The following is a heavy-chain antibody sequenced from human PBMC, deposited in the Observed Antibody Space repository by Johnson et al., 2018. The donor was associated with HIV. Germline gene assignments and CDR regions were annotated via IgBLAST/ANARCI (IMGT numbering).Heavy chain of an antibody. CDR3: AREPSIAAAGGDGAFDI. CDR1: GFTFSSYG. J-gene: IGHJ3*02. Sequence: QVQLVESGGGVVQPGGSLRLSCAASGFTFSSYGMHCVRQAPGKGLEWVAVISYDGSYQYYADSAKGRFTISRDNSKNTLYLQMNSLRAEDTAVYYCAREPSIAAAGGDGAFDIWGRGTMLTVSS. CDR2: ISYDGSYQ. V-gene: IGHV3-30*19. D-gene: IGHD6-13*01.